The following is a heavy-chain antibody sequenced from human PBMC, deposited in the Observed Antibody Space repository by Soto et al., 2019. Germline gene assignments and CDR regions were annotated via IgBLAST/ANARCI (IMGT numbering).Heavy chain of an antibody. CDR3: ARVASQFGELPTL. J-gene: IGHJ4*02. CDR2: ISAYNGNT. V-gene: IGHV1-18*01. CDR1: GYTFTSYG. D-gene: IGHD3-10*01. Sequence: ASVKVSCKASGYTFTSYGISWLRQAPGQGLEWMGWISAYNGNTNYAQNLQGRVTMTTDTSTSTAYMELRSLRSDDTAVYYCARVASQFGELPTLWGQGTPVTVSS.